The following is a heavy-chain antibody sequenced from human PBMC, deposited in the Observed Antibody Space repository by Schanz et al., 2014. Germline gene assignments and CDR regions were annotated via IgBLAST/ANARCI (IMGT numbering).Heavy chain of an antibody. J-gene: IGHJ5*02. D-gene: IGHD2-15*01. CDR1: RSTFSSYT. CDR3: ARGRGCTGGSCYSWFDL. V-gene: IGHV1-69*02. CDR2: FIPILDVG. Sequence: QLQLVQSGAEVKKPGSSVRVSCKASRSTFSSYTISWVRQARGQGLEWVGRFIPILDVGNYAQQFQGRVTMTRNTSISTAYMELSSLRSEDTAVYYCARGRGCTGGSCYSWFDLWGQGTLVTVAS.